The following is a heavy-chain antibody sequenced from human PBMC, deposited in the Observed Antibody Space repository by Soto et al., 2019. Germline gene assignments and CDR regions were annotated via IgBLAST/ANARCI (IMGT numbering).Heavy chain of an antibody. J-gene: IGHJ4*02. V-gene: IGHV3-30*18. CDR1: GFTFSSYG. D-gene: IGHD6-19*01. Sequence: QVQLVESGGGVVQPGRSLRLSCAASGFTFSSYGMHWVRQAPGKGLEWVAVISYDGSNKYYADSVKGRFTISRDNSKNTLYLQMNSLRAEDTAVYYCAKDRFRIAVAAPFDCWGQGTLVTVSS. CDR2: ISYDGSNK. CDR3: AKDRFRIAVAAPFDC.